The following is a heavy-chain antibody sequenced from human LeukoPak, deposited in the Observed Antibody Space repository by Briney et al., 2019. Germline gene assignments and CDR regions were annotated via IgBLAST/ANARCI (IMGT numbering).Heavy chain of an antibody. Sequence: GGSLRLSCAASGFTVSSNYMSWVRQAPGKGLEWVSVIYSGGSTYYADSVKGRFTISRDNSKNTLYLQMNSLRAEDTAVYYCARDMSIAAAGTFDYWGQGTLVTVSS. V-gene: IGHV3-53*01. D-gene: IGHD6-13*01. CDR3: ARDMSIAAAGTFDY. CDR2: IYSGGST. J-gene: IGHJ4*02. CDR1: GFTVSSNY.